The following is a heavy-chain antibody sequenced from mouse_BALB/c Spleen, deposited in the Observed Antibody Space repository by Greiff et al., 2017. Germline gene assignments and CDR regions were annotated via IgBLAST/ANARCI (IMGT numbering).Heavy chain of an antibody. CDR2: IAPGSGST. CDR3: AKGGSRGAKDY. J-gene: IGHJ4*01. V-gene: IGHV1S41*01. D-gene: IGHD1-1*01. CDR1: GYTFTSYW. Sequence: DLVKPGASVTLSCKASGYTFTSYWINWLKQRPGQGLEWIGRIAPGSGSTYYNEMFKGKATLTVDTSSSTAYIQLSSLSSEDSAVYVGAKGGSRGAKDYWGQGTSVTVSS.